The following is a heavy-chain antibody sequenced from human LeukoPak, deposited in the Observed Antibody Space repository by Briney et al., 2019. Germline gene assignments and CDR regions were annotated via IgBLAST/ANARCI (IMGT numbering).Heavy chain of an antibody. J-gene: IGHJ3*01. V-gene: IGHV3-30*03. CDR2: VSFDGSDE. CDR1: GFTFSSYG. Sequence: PGRSLRLSCAASGFTFSSYGMHWVRQAPGKGLEWVAVVSFDGSDEYYTDSVKGRFTISRDTSKNTLYLQMNSLRAEDTAVYYCARTEYCTRGSCYGLAFDVWGQGTMVTVSS. D-gene: IGHD2-15*01. CDR3: ARTEYCTRGSCYGLAFDV.